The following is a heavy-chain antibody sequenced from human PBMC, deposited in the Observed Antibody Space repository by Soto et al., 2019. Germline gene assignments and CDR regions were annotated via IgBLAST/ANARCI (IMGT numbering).Heavy chain of an antibody. Sequence: QVQLVQSGAEVKKTGASVEVSCKASGYTFISYGISWVRQAPGQGLEWMGWISAYNGKTNYAQKFKGRVTMTTDTSTRKAYMELRSLSSDDTAVYYCARAGFSNSWLCILATGVHGEELDYWGQGTLVTVSS. CDR1: GYTFISYG. J-gene: IGHJ4*02. D-gene: IGHD6-13*01. CDR3: ARAGFSNSWLCILATGVHGEELDY. V-gene: IGHV1-18*01. CDR2: ISAYNGKT.